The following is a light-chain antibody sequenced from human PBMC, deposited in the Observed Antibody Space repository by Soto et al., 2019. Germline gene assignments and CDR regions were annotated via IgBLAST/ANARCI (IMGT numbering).Light chain of an antibody. CDR2: TAS. CDR1: QGIGNS. J-gene: IGKJ1*01. Sequence: DIQMTQSPSSLSASVGDRVTITCRASQGIGNSLAWYQQKPGKVPKVLIYTASTLHSGVPSRFSGSGSGTDFTLPINSLQPEDVATYFCQKYDSVPWSFGQGTRVEI. V-gene: IGKV1-27*01. CDR3: QKYDSVPWS.